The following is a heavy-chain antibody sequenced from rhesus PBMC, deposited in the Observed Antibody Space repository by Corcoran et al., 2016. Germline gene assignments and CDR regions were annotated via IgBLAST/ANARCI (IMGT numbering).Heavy chain of an antibody. Sequence: QVTLKESGPALVKPTQTLTLTCTFSGFSLSTSGMRVNWIRQPPGKALEWLARIDWNDYRYYPASLKSRLAISKDTSQNQVVLTMTNMDPKDTATYYCSRQNYVDDYAYFGDFYFDSWGQGVLVTVSS. CDR2: IDWNDYR. CDR3: SRQNYVDDYAYFGDFYFDS. V-gene: IGHV2S2*01. CDR1: GFSLSTSGMR. J-gene: IGHJ4*01. D-gene: IGHD3-9*01.